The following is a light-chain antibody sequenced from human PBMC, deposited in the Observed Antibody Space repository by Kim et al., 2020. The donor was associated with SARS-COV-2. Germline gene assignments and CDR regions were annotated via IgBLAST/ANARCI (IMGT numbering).Light chain of an antibody. CDR2: DVS. CDR1: SSDVGGYNY. J-gene: IGLJ2*01. V-gene: IGLV2-14*03. CDR3: SSYTSSSTPGV. Sequence: QSALTQPASVSGSPGQSITISCTGTSSDVGGYNYVSWYQQHPGKAPKLMIYDVSNRPSGVSNRFSGSKSGNTASLTISGLQAEDEADCYCSSYTSSSTPGVFGGGTQLTVL.